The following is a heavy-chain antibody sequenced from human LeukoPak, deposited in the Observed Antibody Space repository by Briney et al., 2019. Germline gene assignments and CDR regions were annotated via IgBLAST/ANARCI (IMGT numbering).Heavy chain of an antibody. Sequence: GGSLRLSCAASGFTVSSNYMSWVRQAPGKGLEWVSVIYSGGSTYYADSVKGRFTISRDNSKNTLYLQMNSLRAEDTAVYYCARDPPGSSLGYWGQGTLVTVSS. CDR1: GFTVSSNY. CDR2: IYSGGST. CDR3: ARDPPGSSLGY. D-gene: IGHD6-13*01. J-gene: IGHJ4*02. V-gene: IGHV3-66*01.